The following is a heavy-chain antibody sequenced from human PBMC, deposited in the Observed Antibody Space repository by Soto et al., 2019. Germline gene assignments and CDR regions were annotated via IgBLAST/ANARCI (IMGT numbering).Heavy chain of an antibody. V-gene: IGHV4-31*03. J-gene: IGHJ4*02. D-gene: IGHD3-10*01. CDR2: IYYSGST. Sequence: SETLSLTCTVSGGSIRSGGYYWSWIRQHPGKGLEWIGYIYYSGSTYYNPSLKSRVTISVDTSKNQFSLKLSSVTAADTAVYYCARTLDEMSYYYGSGKTNYFDYWGQGTLVTVSS. CDR1: GGSIRSGGYY. CDR3: ARTLDEMSYYYGSGKTNYFDY.